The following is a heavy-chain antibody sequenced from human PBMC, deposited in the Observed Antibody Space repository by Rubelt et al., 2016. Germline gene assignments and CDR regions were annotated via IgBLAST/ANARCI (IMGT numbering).Heavy chain of an antibody. D-gene: IGHD2/OR15-2a*01. CDR1: GFTFSSYG. V-gene: IGHV3-33*05. J-gene: IGHJ6*03. Sequence: GFTFSSYGMHWVRQAPGKGLEWVAVISYDGSNKYYADSVKGRFTISRDNSKNTLYLQMNSLRAEDTAVYYCARDGFGSTPYSLYYYMDVWGKGTTCTVSS. CDR3: ARDGFGSTPYSLYYYMDV. CDR2: ISYDGSNK.